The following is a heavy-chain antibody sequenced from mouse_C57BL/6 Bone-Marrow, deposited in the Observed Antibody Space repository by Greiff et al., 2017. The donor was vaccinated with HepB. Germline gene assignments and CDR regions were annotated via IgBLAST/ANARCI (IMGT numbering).Heavy chain of an antibody. CDR1: GYTFTAYK. CDR3: AIRYDYDDYAMDY. V-gene: IGHV1-18*01. CDR2: FNPNNGGT. Sequence: VQLQQSGPELVKPGASVKIPSKASGYTFTAYKMDWVKQSHGKSREWIGDFNPNNGGTVYNQKFKGKATLTVDKSSSTAYMELRSLTSEDTAVYYCAIRYDYDDYAMDYWGQGTSVTVSS. D-gene: IGHD2-4*01. J-gene: IGHJ4*01.